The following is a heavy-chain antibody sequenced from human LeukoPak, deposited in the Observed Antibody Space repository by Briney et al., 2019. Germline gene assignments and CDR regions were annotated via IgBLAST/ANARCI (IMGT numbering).Heavy chain of an antibody. CDR1: GFTFSSHW. V-gene: IGHV3-74*01. CDR2: INADGTST. D-gene: IGHD6-13*01. Sequence: PGGSLRLSCAASGFTFSSHWIHWVRQAPGKGLVWVSSINADGTSTYYADSVKGRLTISRDNSKNTLYLQMNSLRAEDTAVYYCAKPGGIIAAAGTFDPWGQGTLVTVSS. CDR3: AKPGGIIAAAGTFDP. J-gene: IGHJ5*02.